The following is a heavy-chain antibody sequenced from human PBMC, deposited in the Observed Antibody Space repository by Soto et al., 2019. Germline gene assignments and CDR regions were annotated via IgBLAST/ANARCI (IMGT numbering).Heavy chain of an antibody. Sequence: GGSLRLSCAASGFTFSSYGMHWVRQAPGKGLEWVAVIWYDGSNKYYADSVKGRFTISRDNSKNTLYLQMNSLRAEDTAVYYCARDGHCSGGSCSQPFDYWGQGTLVTVSS. CDR1: GFTFSSYG. D-gene: IGHD2-15*01. J-gene: IGHJ4*02. CDR2: IWYDGSNK. V-gene: IGHV3-33*01. CDR3: ARDGHCSGGSCSQPFDY.